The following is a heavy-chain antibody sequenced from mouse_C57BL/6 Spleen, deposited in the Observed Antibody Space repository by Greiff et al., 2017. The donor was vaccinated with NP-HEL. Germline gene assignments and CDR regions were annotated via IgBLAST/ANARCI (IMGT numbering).Heavy chain of an antibody. D-gene: IGHD3-1*01. CDR1: GYTFTDYY. CDR3: ARYGSSGFAY. V-gene: IGHV1-26*01. Sequence: EVQLQQSGPELVKPGASVKISCKASGYTFTDYYMNWVKQSHGKSLEWIGDINPNNGGTSYNQKFKGKATLTVDKSSSTAYMELRSLTSEDSAVYYCARYGSSGFAYWGQGTLVTVSA. CDR2: INPNNGGT. J-gene: IGHJ3*01.